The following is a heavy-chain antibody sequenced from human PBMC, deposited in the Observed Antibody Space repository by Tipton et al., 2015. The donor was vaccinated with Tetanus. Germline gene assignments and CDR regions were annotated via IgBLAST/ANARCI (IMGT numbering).Heavy chain of an antibody. CDR3: VKDLGVGFVASYGTQYGMDV. CDR1: GFNFDDYA. J-gene: IGHJ6*02. D-gene: IGHD3-16*01. V-gene: IGHV3-9*01. CDR2: ITWDSPLI. Sequence: RSLRLSCVVSGFNFDDYAMHWVRQVPGKGLQWVSAITWDSPLIAYADSVKGRFTMSRDNAKNSLYLQMNSLRAEDTALYYCVKDLGVGFVASYGTQYGMDVWGQGTSVTVS.